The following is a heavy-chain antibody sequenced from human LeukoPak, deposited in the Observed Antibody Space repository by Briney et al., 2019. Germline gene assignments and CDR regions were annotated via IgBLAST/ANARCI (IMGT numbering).Heavy chain of an antibody. V-gene: IGHV3-9*01. CDR1: GFTFDDYA. CDR3: ATATMVQGVRHFDY. J-gene: IGHJ4*02. D-gene: IGHD3-10*01. Sequence: GGSLRLSCAASGFTFDDYAMHWVRQAPGKGLEWVSGISWNSGSIGYADSVKGRFTISRDNAKNSLYLQMNSLRAEDTALYYCATATMVQGVRHFDYWGQGTLVTVSS. CDR2: ISWNSGSI.